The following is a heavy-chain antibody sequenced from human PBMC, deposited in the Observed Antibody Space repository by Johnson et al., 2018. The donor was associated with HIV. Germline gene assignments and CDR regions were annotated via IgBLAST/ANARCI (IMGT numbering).Heavy chain of an antibody. V-gene: IGHV3-74*02. CDR3: ARPVAPWSAYDAFDI. J-gene: IGHJ3*02. CDR1: GFTFSPYW. D-gene: IGHD2-8*02. CDR2: INSDGSST. Sequence: VQLVESGGGLVQPGGSLRLSCAASGFTFSPYWVHWVRQAPGKGLEWVSRINSDGSSTSYADSVKGRFTISRDNAKNTLYLQMNSLRAEETAVYYCARPVAPWSAYDAFDIWGQGTMVTVSS.